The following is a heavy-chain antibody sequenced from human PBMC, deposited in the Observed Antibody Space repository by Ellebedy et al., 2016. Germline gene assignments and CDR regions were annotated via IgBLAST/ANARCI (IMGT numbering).Heavy chain of an antibody. Sequence: VSVRGRFNISRDNAKNSLYLQMNSLRVEDTALYYCAKTSGSYEGEFDYWGQGTLVTVSS. V-gene: IGHV3-9*01. J-gene: IGHJ4*02. CDR3: AKTSGSYEGEFDY. D-gene: IGHD1-26*01.